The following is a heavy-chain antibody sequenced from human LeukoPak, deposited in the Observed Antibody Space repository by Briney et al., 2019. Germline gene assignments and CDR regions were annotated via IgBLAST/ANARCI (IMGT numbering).Heavy chain of an antibody. J-gene: IGHJ4*02. V-gene: IGHV3-15*01. CDR3: TTDRERYFDWSSPYYFDY. CDR1: GFTFSNAW. D-gene: IGHD3-9*01. CDR2: IKSKTDGGTT. Sequence: GGSLRLSCAASGFTFSNAWMSWVRQAPGEGLEWVGRIKSKTDGGTTDYAAPVKGRFTISRDDSKNTLYLQMNSLKTEDTAVYYCTTDRERYFDWSSPYYFDYWGQGTLVTVSS.